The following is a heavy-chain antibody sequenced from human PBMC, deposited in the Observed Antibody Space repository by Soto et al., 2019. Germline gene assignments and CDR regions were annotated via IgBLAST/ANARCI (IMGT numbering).Heavy chain of an antibody. Sequence: GGSLRLSCVASGFSFSSYGMHWVRQAPGKGLEWVAVISYDGGNKYYADSVKGRFTISRDNSKNTLDLQMNSLRGEDTAVYYCAKDTDVAGAAYKFDYWGQGTLVTVSS. CDR2: ISYDGGNK. CDR3: AKDTDVAGAAYKFDY. D-gene: IGHD1-26*01. V-gene: IGHV3-30*18. CDR1: GFSFSSYG. J-gene: IGHJ4*02.